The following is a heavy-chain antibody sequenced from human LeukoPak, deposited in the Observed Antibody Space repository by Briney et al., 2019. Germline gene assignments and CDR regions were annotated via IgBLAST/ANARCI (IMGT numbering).Heavy chain of an antibody. J-gene: IGHJ6*03. V-gene: IGHV3-30*02. Sequence: GGSLRLSCAASGFTFSSSGMPWVRQAPGKGLEWVAVIWYDGNNKYYADSVKGRFTISRDNSKNTLYLQMNSLRAEDTAVYYCAKDWSPGYYYYYYMDVWGKGTTVTVSS. CDR3: AKDWSPGYYYYYYMDV. CDR1: GFTFSSSG. CDR2: IWYDGNNK.